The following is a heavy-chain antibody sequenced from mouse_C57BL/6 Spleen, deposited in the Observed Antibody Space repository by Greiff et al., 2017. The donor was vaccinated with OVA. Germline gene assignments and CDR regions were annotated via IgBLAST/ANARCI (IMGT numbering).Heavy chain of an antibody. CDR2: IDPETGGT. Sequence: QVQLQQPGAELVRPGASVTLSCKASGYTFTDYEMHWVKQTPVHGLEWIGAIDPETGGTAYNQKFKGKATLTADKSSSTAYMQLRSLTSEDSAVYDGTRGGDYYGSSYGFDYWGQGTLVTVSA. J-gene: IGHJ3*01. CDR3: TRGGDYYGSSYGFDY. V-gene: IGHV1-15*01. CDR1: GYTFTDYE. D-gene: IGHD1-1*01.